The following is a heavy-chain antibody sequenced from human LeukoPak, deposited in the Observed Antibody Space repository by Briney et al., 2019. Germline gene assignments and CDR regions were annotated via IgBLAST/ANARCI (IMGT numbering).Heavy chain of an antibody. D-gene: IGHD3-10*01. CDR3: ARVRGPYYYYYYMDV. Sequence: GGSLRLSCAASGFTFSSYAMSWVRQAPGKGLEWVSYISSSGSTIYYADSVKGRFTISRDNAKNSLYLQMNSLRAEDTAVYYCARVRGPYYYYYYMDVWGKGTTVTISS. CDR1: GFTFSSYA. CDR2: ISSSGSTI. J-gene: IGHJ6*03. V-gene: IGHV3-48*03.